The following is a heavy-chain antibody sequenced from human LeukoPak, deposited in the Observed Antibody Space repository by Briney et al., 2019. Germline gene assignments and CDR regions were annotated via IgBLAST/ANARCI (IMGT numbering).Heavy chain of an antibody. CDR1: GFTFDDYA. J-gene: IGHJ6*03. CDR3: AKGRLIDFYYYYMDV. V-gene: IGHV3-9*01. CDR2: INWNSDII. D-gene: IGHD3-10*01. Sequence: GGSLRLSCAASGFTFDDYAMHWVRQAPGKGLEWVSGINWNSDIIGYADSVKGRFTISRDNAKNSLYLQINSLRPADTALYYCAKGRLIDFYYYYMDVWGKGTTVTISS.